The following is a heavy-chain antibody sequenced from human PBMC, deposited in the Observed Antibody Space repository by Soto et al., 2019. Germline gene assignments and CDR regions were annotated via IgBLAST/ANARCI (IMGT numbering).Heavy chain of an antibody. J-gene: IGHJ4*02. CDR2: IVGSGGST. Sequence: GGSLRLSCAASGFTFGNYAMTWVRQAPGKGLEWVSVIVGSGGSTYYADSVKGRFTISRDNSKNTLYLLVNSLRAEDTAIYYCARTKLGIAAAGFDYWGQGTLVTVSS. CDR3: ARTKLGIAAAGFDY. CDR1: GFTFGNYA. V-gene: IGHV3-23*01. D-gene: IGHD6-13*01.